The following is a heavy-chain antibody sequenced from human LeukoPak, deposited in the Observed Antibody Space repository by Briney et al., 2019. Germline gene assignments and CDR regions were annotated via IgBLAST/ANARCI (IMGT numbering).Heavy chain of an antibody. J-gene: IGHJ4*02. D-gene: IGHD2-21*01. CDR1: GGSISNSSYH. CDR2: VYYRGNI. CDR3: ARHRSGGYYYGVLDY. Sequence: KPSATLSLTCTVSGGSISNSSYHWGWIRQPPGKGLEWIGSVYYRGNIYYNASLKSRVSISVDTSKNQFSLNLSSVTAADTAVYYCARHRSGGYYYGVLDYWGQGTLVTVSS. V-gene: IGHV4-39*01.